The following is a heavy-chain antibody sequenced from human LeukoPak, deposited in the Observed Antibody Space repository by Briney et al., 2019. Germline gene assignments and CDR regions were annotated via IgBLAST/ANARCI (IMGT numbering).Heavy chain of an antibody. V-gene: IGHV3-9*01. D-gene: IGHD2-2*01. J-gene: IGHJ6*03. CDR1: GFTFDDYA. CDR2: ISWNSGSI. CDR3: ARLGYCSSTSCSRFYYYYMDV. Sequence: GRSLRLSYAASGFTFDDYAMHWVRQAPGKGLEWVSGISWNSGSIGYADSVKGRFTISRDNAKNSLYLQMNSLRAEDTALYHCARLGYCSSTSCSRFYYYYMDVWGKGTTVTVPS.